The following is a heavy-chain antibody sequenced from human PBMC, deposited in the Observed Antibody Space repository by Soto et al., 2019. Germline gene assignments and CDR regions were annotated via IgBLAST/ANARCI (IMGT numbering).Heavy chain of an antibody. Sequence: PSETLSLTCTVTGASVTSSTYYWGWIRQPPGKGLEWIGSIYYSGSTYYNLSLRSRVTITVDTSKNQVSLKLTSVTAADTAVYYCANDYGDYKSYYAMDVWGQGTTVTVSS. CDR3: ANDYGDYKSYYAMDV. D-gene: IGHD4-17*01. CDR1: GASVTSSTYY. V-gene: IGHV4-39*01. CDR2: IYYSGST. J-gene: IGHJ6*02.